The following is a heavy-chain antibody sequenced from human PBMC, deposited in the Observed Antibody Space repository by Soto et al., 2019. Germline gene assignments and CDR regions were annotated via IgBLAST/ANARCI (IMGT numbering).Heavy chain of an antibody. CDR2: ISGSGLVT. Sequence: AQLSESGGGLVRPGGSLRVSCAASGFGFGSYAMAWIRQAPGKGLEWVSSISGSGLVTYYADSVRGRFAVSRDNSRNTRFLQMNSLRAEDTAVYYCARTRGTHCSGGSCYYFDIWGQGTLVSV. J-gene: IGHJ4*02. CDR1: GFGFGSYA. CDR3: ARTRGTHCSGGSCYYFDI. V-gene: IGHV3-23*01. D-gene: IGHD2-15*01.